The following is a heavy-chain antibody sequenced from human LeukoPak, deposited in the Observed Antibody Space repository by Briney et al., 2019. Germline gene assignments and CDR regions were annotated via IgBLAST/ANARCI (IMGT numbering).Heavy chain of an antibody. D-gene: IGHD3-10*01. CDR3: AMGSLLWFGEPWGHDAFDI. V-gene: IGHV4-61*02. J-gene: IGHJ3*02. CDR1: GGSISSGSYY. Sequence: SQTLSLTCTVSGGSISSGSYYWSWIRQPAGKGLEWIGRIYTSGSTNYNPSLKSRVTISVDTSKNQFSLKLSSVTAADTAVYYCAMGSLLWFGEPWGHDAFDIGGQGTMVTVSS. CDR2: IYTSGST.